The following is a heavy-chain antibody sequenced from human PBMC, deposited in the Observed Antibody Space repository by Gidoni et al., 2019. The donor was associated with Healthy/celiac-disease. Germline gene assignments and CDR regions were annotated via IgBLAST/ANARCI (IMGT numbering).Heavy chain of an antibody. CDR1: GFTFSSYG. D-gene: IGHD3-3*01. CDR3: ARPSSPQYYDFWSGYLYYYGMDV. J-gene: IGHJ6*02. V-gene: IGHV3-33*01. Sequence: QVQLVESGGGVVQPGRSLRLSCAASGFTFSSYGIPWVRQAPGKGLEWVAVIWYDGSNKYYADSVKGRFTISRDNSKNTLYLQMNSLRAEDTAVYYCARPSSPQYYDFWSGYLYYYGMDVWGQGTTVTVSS. CDR2: IWYDGSNK.